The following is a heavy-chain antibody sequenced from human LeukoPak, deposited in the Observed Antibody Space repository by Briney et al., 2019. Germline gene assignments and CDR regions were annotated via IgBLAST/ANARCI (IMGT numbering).Heavy chain of an antibody. Sequence: GESLRLSCAASGFIFSDSYMSWVRQAPGKGLEWVATIKTDGSEKFHVDSVSGRFTISRDNTKDSLFLQMNSLRVDDTAVYYCVRGGTYWTVSWGQGTLVTVSS. CDR3: VRGGTYWTVS. V-gene: IGHV3-7*01. CDR2: IKTDGSEK. J-gene: IGHJ5*01. CDR1: GFIFSDSY.